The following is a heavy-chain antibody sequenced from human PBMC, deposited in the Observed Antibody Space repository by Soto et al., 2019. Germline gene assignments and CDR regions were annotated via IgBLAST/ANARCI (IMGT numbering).Heavy chain of an antibody. CDR3: ARHPFGSGRSDYDY. D-gene: IGHD3-10*01. Sequence: EVQLVQSGAEVKKPGETLKISCKGSGYSFSKNWIGWVRQMPGKGLEWMGNIYPGDSDTRYSPSFQGQVTISADRAISTAYLQWSSLEASDTAIYYCARHPFGSGRSDYDYWGQGTLVTVSS. V-gene: IGHV5-51*01. J-gene: IGHJ4*02. CDR2: IYPGDSDT. CDR1: GYSFSKNW.